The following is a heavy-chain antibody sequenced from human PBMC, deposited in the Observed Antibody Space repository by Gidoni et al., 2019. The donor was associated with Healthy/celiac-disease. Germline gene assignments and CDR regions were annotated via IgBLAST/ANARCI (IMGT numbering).Heavy chain of an antibody. CDR3: ARGLGWEHDWYFDL. V-gene: IGHV1-8*01. CDR1: GYTFTSYD. CDR2: MNPNSGNT. J-gene: IGHJ2*01. Sequence: QVQLVQSGAEVKKPGASVKVSCKASGYTFTSYDINWVEQATGQGLEWMGWMNPNSGNTGDAKKFQGRVTKTRNTSISKDYMELSSLRSEDTAVYDCARGLGWEHDWYFDLWGRGTLVTVSS. D-gene: IGHD1-26*01.